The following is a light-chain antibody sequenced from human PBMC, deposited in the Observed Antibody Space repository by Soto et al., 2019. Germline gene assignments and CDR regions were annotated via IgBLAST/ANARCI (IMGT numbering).Light chain of an antibody. CDR3: AARDDSLNRHV. V-gene: IGLV1-47*02. Sequence: QSALTQPPSVCGTPGQRITISCSGSISNVGSDHVYWYQQVPGTAPRLLVYSNNQRPSGVPDRFSASKSGTYASLAIRGLRSEHEAHYYCAARDDSLNRHVFGTGTKVTV. CDR2: SNN. CDR1: ISNVGSDH. J-gene: IGLJ1*01.